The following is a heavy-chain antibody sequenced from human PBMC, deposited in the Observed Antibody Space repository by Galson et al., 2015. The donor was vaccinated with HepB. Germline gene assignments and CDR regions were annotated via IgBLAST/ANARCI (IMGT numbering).Heavy chain of an antibody. CDR2: ISSSSSYI. D-gene: IGHD1-26*01. CDR3: AREEGLYSGSYQDY. V-gene: IGHV3-21*01. CDR1: GFTFSSYS. Sequence: SLRLSCAASGFTFSSYSMNWVRQAPGKGLEWVSSISSSSSYIYYADSVKGRFTISRDNAKNSLYLQMNSLRAEDTAVYYCAREEGLYSGSYQDYWGQGTLVTVSS. J-gene: IGHJ4*02.